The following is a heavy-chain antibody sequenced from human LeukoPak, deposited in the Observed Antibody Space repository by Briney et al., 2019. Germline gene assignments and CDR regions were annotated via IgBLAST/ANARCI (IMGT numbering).Heavy chain of an antibody. J-gene: IGHJ4*02. V-gene: IGHV4-4*02. Sequence: SGTLSLTCAVSGASISSSNWLSWVRQPPGKGLEWIGEIYHSGSTNYNPSLKSRVTISVDTSKNQFSLKLSSVTAADTAVYYCARDGHYAYCGGDCYFDYWGQGTMVTVSS. D-gene: IGHD2-21*02. CDR3: ARDGHYAYCGGDCYFDY. CDR2: IYHSGST. CDR1: GASISSSNW.